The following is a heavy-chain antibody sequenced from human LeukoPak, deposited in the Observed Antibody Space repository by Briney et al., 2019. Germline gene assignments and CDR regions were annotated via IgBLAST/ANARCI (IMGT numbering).Heavy chain of an antibody. CDR2: IKQDGSVK. Sequence: LPGGSLRLSCAASGFTFSSEWMSWVRQAPGKGLEWVANIKQDGSVKYYVDSVKGRFTISRDNAKNSLYLQMNSLRAEDTAVYYCAKDGHSSSSEPYYYYYMDVWGKGTTVTVSS. CDR3: AKDGHSSSSEPYYYYYMDV. J-gene: IGHJ6*03. V-gene: IGHV3-7*01. CDR1: GFTFSSEW. D-gene: IGHD6-6*01.